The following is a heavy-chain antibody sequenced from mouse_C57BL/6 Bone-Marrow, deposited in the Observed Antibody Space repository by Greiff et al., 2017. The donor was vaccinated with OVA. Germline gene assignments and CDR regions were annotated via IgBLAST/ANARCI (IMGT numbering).Heavy chain of an antibody. D-gene: IGHD1-1*01. V-gene: IGHV1-61*01. Sequence: QVQLQQPGAELVRPGSSVKLSCKASGYTFTSYWMDWVKQRPGQGLEWIRNIYPSDSETHYNQKFKDKATLTVDKSSSTAYMQLSSLTSEDSAVYYCARFYGSSYPTFAYWGQGTLVTVSA. CDR1: GYTFTSYW. CDR2: IYPSDSET. J-gene: IGHJ3*01. CDR3: ARFYGSSYPTFAY.